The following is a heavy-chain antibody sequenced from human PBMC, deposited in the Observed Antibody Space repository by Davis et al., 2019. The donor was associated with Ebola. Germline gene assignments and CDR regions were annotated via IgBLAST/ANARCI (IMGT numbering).Heavy chain of an antibody. D-gene: IGHD3-22*01. V-gene: IGHV1-18*04. CDR1: GYSLTNYG. Sequence: ASVQVSCKASGYSLTNYGISWVRQAPGQGLEWMGWISAYNGNTNYAQKFQGRVTMTTDTSTTTAYMELRSLISDDTAIYYCAKERHGSAYWVESFDIWGQGTMVTVSS. CDR2: ISAYNGNT. J-gene: IGHJ3*02. CDR3: AKERHGSAYWVESFDI.